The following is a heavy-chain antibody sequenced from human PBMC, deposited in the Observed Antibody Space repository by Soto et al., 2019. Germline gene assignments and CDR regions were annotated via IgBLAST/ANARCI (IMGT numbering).Heavy chain of an antibody. J-gene: IGHJ6*02. V-gene: IGHV3-30*18. CDR1: QLTFKNYA. CDR2: ISDDGHNE. Sequence: QVQLVESGGGVVQPGRSLSLSCAASQLTFKNYAMHWVRQAPGKGLEWVAVISDDGHNEYYADSVRGRFTISRDNSKSTVDLHMNSLRVDDTAVYYCAKGLNVKTYGSYGMDVWGQGTRVTV. CDR3: AKGLNVKTYGSYGMDV. D-gene: IGHD3-10*01.